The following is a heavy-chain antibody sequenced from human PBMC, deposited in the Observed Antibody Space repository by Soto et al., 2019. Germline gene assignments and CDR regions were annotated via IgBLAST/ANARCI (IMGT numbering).Heavy chain of an antibody. V-gene: IGHV1-18*04. J-gene: IGHJ6*02. CDR2: ISAYNGNT. CDR1: GYTFTSYG. CDR3: AREYQQLVQGEYYYYYYGMDV. Sequence: ASVKVSCKASGYTFTSYGISWVRQAPGQGLEWMGWISAYNGNTNYAQKLQGRVTMTTDTSTSTAYMELRSLRSDDTAVYYCAREYQQLVQGEYYYYYYGMDVWGQGTTVTVS. D-gene: IGHD6-13*01.